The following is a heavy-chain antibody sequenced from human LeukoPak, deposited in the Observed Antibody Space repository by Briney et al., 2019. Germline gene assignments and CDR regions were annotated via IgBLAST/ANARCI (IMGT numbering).Heavy chain of an antibody. CDR3: ARGGGDECYYDSSAYPFDY. Sequence: PGGSLRLSCAASGLTVSSNYMSWVRQAPAKGLEWVSVIYSGGSTYYADSVKGRFTISRDNSKNTLYLQMNSLRAEDPAVYYCARGGGDECYYDSSAYPFDYWGQGTLVTVSS. V-gene: IGHV3-66*02. D-gene: IGHD3-22*01. CDR2: IYSGGST. J-gene: IGHJ4*02. CDR1: GLTVSSNY.